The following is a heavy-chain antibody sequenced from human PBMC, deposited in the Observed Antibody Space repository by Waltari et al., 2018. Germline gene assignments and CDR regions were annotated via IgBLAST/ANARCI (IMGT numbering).Heavy chain of an antibody. CDR2: SNPEVSEH. D-gene: IGHD1-26*01. J-gene: IGHJ4*02. Sequence: VQVVESGGGLVQPGGSLRLACAASGFTFSTYWMSWVRQATGKGLEWVANSNPEVSEHYYVASVKGRFTISRDNAKNSLYLQMSSLRAEDTAVYYCVRGGGKMSDYWGQGTLVTVSS. CDR3: VRGGGKMSDY. CDR1: GFTFSTYW. V-gene: IGHV3-7*01.